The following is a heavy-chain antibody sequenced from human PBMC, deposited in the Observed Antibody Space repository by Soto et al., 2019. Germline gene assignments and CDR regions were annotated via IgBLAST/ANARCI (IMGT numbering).Heavy chain of an antibody. Sequence: QVQLVESGGGVVHPGRSLRLSCVASGIDLENYGIHWVRQAPGEGLEWVAVISSDGTTKSYIDSVRGRFPISRDNSRSTVFLQMNSLRREDTAMYYCVKDGGGVRYNYNIRGDSWVQGTQVTVSS. CDR2: ISSDGTTK. CDR1: GIDLENYG. J-gene: IGHJ4*02. CDR3: VKDGGGVRYNYNIRGDS. V-gene: IGHV3-30*18. D-gene: IGHD5-18*01.